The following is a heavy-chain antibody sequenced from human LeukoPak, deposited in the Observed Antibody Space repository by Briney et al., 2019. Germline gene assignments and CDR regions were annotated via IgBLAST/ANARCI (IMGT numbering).Heavy chain of an antibody. Sequence: PGGSLSLSCAASGFTFSSYSMNWVRQAPGKGLEWVSSISSSSYIYYADSVKGRFTISRDNAKNSLYLQMNSLRAEDTAVYYCARDQQLVTGFDYWGQGTLVTVSS. V-gene: IGHV3-21*01. CDR3: ARDQQLVTGFDY. CDR2: ISSSSYI. CDR1: GFTFSSYS. D-gene: IGHD6-6*01. J-gene: IGHJ4*02.